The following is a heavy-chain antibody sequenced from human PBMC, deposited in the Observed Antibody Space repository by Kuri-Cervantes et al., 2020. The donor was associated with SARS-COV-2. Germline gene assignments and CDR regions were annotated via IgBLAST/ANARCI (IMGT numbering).Heavy chain of an antibody. Sequence: GESLKISCAASGFTFSSYAMHWVRQAPGKGLEWVAVISNDGSNKYYADSVKGRFTISRDNSKNTLYLQMNSLRAEDTAVYYCAREGVVVASGAFDIRGQGTMVTVSS. J-gene: IGHJ3*02. CDR2: ISNDGSNK. CDR3: AREGVVVASGAFDI. CDR1: GFTFSSYA. V-gene: IGHV3-30-3*01. D-gene: IGHD2-15*01.